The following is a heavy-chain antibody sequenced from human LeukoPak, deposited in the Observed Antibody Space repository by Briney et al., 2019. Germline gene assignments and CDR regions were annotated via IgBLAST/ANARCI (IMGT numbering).Heavy chain of an antibody. CDR2: IYPGDSDT. CDR3: ARHLYSGNWYAHDY. Sequence: GESLKISCKGSGYSFTSYWIAWVRQMPGKGLEWMGIIYPGDSDTRYSPSFQGQVSISADKSISTAYLQWRSLKASDTAMYYCARHLYSGNWYAHDYWGQGTLVTVSS. J-gene: IGHJ4*02. D-gene: IGHD6-13*01. V-gene: IGHV5-51*01. CDR1: GYSFTSYW.